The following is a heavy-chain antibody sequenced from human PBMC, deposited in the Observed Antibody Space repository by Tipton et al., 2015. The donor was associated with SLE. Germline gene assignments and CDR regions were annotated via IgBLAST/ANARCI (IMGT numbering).Heavy chain of an antibody. Sequence: SLRLSCAASGFTFSRYWMHWVRQAPGKGLVWVSHINSDGTTTTYADSVKGRFTISRDNAKNTLYLQMDGLRTEDTAVYYCAKGGAGEKGDYWGQGTLVTVSS. D-gene: IGHD1-26*01. V-gene: IGHV3-74*01. J-gene: IGHJ4*02. CDR3: AKGGAGEKGDY. CDR1: GFTFSRYW. CDR2: INSDGTTT.